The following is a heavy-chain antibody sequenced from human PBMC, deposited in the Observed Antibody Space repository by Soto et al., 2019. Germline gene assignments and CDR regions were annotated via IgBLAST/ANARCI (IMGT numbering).Heavy chain of an antibody. CDR2: IKQDGSEK. CDR1: GFTFSSYW. J-gene: IGHJ5*02. CDR3: ARDIIVVVPAAIGWFDP. D-gene: IGHD2-2*02. V-gene: IGHV3-7*03. Sequence: GGSLRLSCAASGFTFSSYWMSWVRQAPGKGLEWVANIKQDGSEKYYVDSVKGRFTISRDNAKNSLYLQMNSLRAEDTAVYYCARDIIVVVPAAIGWFDPWGQGTLVTVSS.